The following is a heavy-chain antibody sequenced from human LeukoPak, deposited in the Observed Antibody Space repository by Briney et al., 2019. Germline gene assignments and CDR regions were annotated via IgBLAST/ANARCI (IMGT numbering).Heavy chain of an antibody. Sequence: ASVKVSCKTSGYTFTASYMHWVRQAPGQVLEWMGWINPHSGNTHYAQKFQGRVTMTRDTSISTANMELGNLTSGDTAVYYCARGGIAAPSLGYWGQGTLVTVSS. V-gene: IGHV1-2*02. CDR2: INPHSGNT. J-gene: IGHJ4*02. CDR1: GYTFTASY. CDR3: ARGGIAAPSLGY. D-gene: IGHD6-13*01.